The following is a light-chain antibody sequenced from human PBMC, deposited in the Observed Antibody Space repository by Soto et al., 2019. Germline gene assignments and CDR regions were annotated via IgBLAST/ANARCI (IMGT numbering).Light chain of an antibody. CDR2: TAS. CDR1: QRISKY. Sequence: DIQMTQSPSSLSASVGDRVTISCRASQRISKYLNWYQQKPGKAPKLLIYTASNLHSGVPSRFSGSGSGTEFTLTIRSLQPEDFATYFCQQTYISSALIFGGGTRVEIK. CDR3: QQTYISSALI. V-gene: IGKV1-39*01. J-gene: IGKJ4*01.